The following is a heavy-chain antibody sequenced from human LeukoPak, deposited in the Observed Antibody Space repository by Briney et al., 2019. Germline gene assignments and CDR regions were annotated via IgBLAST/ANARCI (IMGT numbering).Heavy chain of an antibody. V-gene: IGHV1-69*13. CDR1: GGTFSTYV. J-gene: IGHJ3*02. CDR3: ARDRDYYDSSGLPFSLDAFDI. CDR2: IIPKFGTA. Sequence: SVKVSCKASGGTFSTYVISWVRQAPGQELEWMGGIIPKFGTADYAQKFQGRVTITADESTSTAYMELRSLRSDDTAVYYCARDRDYYDSSGLPFSLDAFDIWGQGTMVTVSS. D-gene: IGHD3-22*01.